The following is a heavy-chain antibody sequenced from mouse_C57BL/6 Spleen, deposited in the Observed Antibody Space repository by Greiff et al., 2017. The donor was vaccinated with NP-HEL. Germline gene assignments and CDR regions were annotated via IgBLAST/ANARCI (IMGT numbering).Heavy chain of an antibody. J-gene: IGHJ4*01. D-gene: IGHD1-1*01. CDR2: IDPSDSYT. V-gene: IGHV1-69*01. CDR3: ARGYYGSSYGAMDY. CDR1: GYTFTSYW. Sequence: QVQLQQPGAELVMPGASVKLSCKASGYTFTSYWMHWVKQRPGQGLEWIGEIDPSDSYTNYNQQFKGKSTLTVDKSSSTAYMQLSSLTSEDSAVYYCARGYYGSSYGAMDYWGQGTSVTVSS.